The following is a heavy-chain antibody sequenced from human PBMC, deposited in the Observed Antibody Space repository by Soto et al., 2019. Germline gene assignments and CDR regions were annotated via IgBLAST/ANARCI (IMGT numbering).Heavy chain of an antibody. D-gene: IGHD5-12*01. CDR2: ISWNSGSI. CDR3: AKDIGWLPRDAFDI. Sequence: GGSLRLSCAASGFTFDDYAMHWVRQAPGKGLEWVSGISWNSGSIGYADSVKGRFTISRDNAKNSLYLQMNSLRAEDTALYYCAKDIGWLPRDAFDIWGQGTMVTVSS. V-gene: IGHV3-9*01. J-gene: IGHJ3*02. CDR1: GFTFDDYA.